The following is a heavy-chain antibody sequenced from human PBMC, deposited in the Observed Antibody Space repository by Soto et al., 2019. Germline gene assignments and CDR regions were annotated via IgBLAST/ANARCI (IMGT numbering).Heavy chain of an antibody. Sequence: SETLSLTCTVSGGSISSSSYYWGWFRQPPGKGLEWIGSIYYSGSTYYNPSLKSRVTISVDTSKNQFSLKLSSVTAADTAVYYCSVRSQLGYSYYMDVWGKGTTVT. CDR1: GGSISSSSYY. V-gene: IGHV4-39*01. CDR3: SVRSQLGYSYYMDV. J-gene: IGHJ6*03. D-gene: IGHD6-13*01. CDR2: IYYSGST.